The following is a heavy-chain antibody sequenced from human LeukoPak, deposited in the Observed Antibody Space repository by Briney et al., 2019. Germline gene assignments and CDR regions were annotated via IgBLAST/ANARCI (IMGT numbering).Heavy chain of an antibody. J-gene: IGHJ4*02. CDR1: GGTFSSYT. CDR2: IIPNLGIA. CDR3: ARVSEDDFWSCYYTGPDF. Sequence: SVKVSCKASGGTFSSYTISWVRQAPGQGLEWMGRIIPNLGIANYAQKFQGRVTITADKSTSTAYMELSSLRSEDTAVYYCARVSEDDFWSCYYTGPDFWGQGTLVTVSS. D-gene: IGHD3-3*01. V-gene: IGHV1-69*02.